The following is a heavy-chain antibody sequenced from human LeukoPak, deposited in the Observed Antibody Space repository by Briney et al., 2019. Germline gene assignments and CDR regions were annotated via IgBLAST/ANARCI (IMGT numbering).Heavy chain of an antibody. J-gene: IGHJ6*03. D-gene: IGHD1-1*01. CDR1: GGSFSGYY. CDR3: ARGRVSSSTWYSTYYYYFYMDV. V-gene: IGHV4-34*01. Sequence: SETLSLTCAVYGGSFSGYYWSWIRQPPGKGLEWIGEINHSGSTNYNPSLNGRVSISRDTTKNLFSLRLRSVTAADTAVYFCARGRVSSSTWYSTYYYYFYMDVWGKGTTVTVSS. CDR2: INHSGST.